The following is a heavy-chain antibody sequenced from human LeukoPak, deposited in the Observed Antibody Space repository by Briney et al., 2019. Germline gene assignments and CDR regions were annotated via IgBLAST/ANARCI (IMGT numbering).Heavy chain of an antibody. Sequence: GGSLRLSCTASGFTFSNLWMGWVRQAPGKGLEWVANIKQDETEKFYLGSVKGRFTISRDNAKNSLYLQMNSLRVEDTALYYCVRGEGGSLTIAVAGPVDYWGQGTLVTVSS. CDR1: GFTFSNLW. D-gene: IGHD6-19*01. J-gene: IGHJ4*02. CDR2: IKQDETEK. V-gene: IGHV3-7*03. CDR3: VRGEGGSLTIAVAGPVDY.